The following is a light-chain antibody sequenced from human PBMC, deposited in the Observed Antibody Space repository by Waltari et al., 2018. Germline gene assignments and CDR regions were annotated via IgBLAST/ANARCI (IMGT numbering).Light chain of an antibody. Sequence: QSALTQPASVSGSPGQSITISCTGTSSDIGAYNFFSWYQQHPGKAPKFMIYDVSYLPSGVFSRLSGSKSGNTASLTISGVQIEDEADYYCCSYRTPDTLVFGTGTKVTVL. V-gene: IGLV2-14*03. CDR1: SSDIGAYNF. CDR3: CSYRTPDTLV. J-gene: IGLJ1*01. CDR2: DVS.